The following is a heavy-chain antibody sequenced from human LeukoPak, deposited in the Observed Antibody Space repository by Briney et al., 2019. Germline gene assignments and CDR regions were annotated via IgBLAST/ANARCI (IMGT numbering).Heavy chain of an antibody. CDR3: VSSSSGYYYYYGMDV. J-gene: IGHJ6*02. CDR1: GFTVSSNY. Sequence: GGSLSLSCAASGFTVSSNYMSWVCQAPGKGLEWVSVIYSGGSTYYADSVKGRFTISRHNSKNTLYLQMNSLRAEDTAVYYCVSSSSGYYYYYGMDVWGQASKLSDSS. V-gene: IGHV3-53*04. CDR2: IYSGGST. D-gene: IGHD6-6*01.